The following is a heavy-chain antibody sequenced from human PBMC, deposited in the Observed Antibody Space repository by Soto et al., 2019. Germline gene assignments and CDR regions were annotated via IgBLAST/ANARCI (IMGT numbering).Heavy chain of an antibody. CDR3: ARGGGRRSSSWWFDP. J-gene: IGHJ5*02. V-gene: IGHV1-69*13. Sequence: SLKVSCKSSGGTFSSCAIIWVRQAHGQGLEWMGGIIPIFGTANYAQKFQGRVTITADESTSTAYMELSSLRSEDTAVYYCARGGGRRSSSWWFDPWGQGTLVTVSS. CDR2: IIPIFGTA. CDR1: GGTFSSCA. D-gene: IGHD6-6*01.